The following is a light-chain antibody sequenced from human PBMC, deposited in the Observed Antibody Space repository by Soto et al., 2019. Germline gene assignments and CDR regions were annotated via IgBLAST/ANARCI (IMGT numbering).Light chain of an antibody. CDR1: QSLLDTNGKTY. Sequence: DIVMTQTPLSLSVTPGQPASISCKSSQSLLDTNGKTYLSWYLKKPGQPPQPLIYVLSKRFSGVADRFSASGSGTDFTLNISRVVAEDVGVFYCMENIQQPYIFGQGTKLEIK. V-gene: IGKV2D-29*01. CDR2: VLS. CDR3: MENIQQPYI. J-gene: IGKJ2*01.